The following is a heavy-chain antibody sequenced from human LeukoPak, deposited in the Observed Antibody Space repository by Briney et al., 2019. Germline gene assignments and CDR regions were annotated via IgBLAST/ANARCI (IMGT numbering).Heavy chain of an antibody. D-gene: IGHD3-10*01. Sequence: SETLSLTCTVSGDSIITSRYYWAWIRQPPGKGLEWIGSISYSGSTNYDPSLKSRVTISVDTSKNQFSLQLSSVTAADTAFYYCVRERSFFGENYWGQGTLVTVSS. CDR2: ISYSGST. CDR3: VRERSFFGENY. CDR1: GDSIITSRYY. J-gene: IGHJ4*02. V-gene: IGHV4-39*02.